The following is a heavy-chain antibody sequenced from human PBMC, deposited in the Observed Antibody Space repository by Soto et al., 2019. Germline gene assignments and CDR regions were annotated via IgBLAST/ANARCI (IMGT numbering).Heavy chain of an antibody. Sequence: EVQLLESGGGLVQPGGSLRLSCAASGFTFSSYAMSWVRQAPGKGLEWVSAISGSGGSTYYADSVKGRFTISRDNSKNTLYLQMNSLRAEDTAVYYCAKGSHSVVVVAATPGEYFQHWGQGTLVTVSS. CDR3: AKGSHSVVVVAATPGEYFQH. CDR1: GFTFSSYA. J-gene: IGHJ1*01. D-gene: IGHD2-15*01. V-gene: IGHV3-23*01. CDR2: ISGSGGST.